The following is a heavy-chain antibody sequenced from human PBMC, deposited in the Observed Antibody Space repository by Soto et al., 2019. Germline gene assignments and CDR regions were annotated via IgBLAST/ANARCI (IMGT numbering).Heavy chain of an antibody. CDR2: IYYRGST. CDR1: GASINSGDYY. V-gene: IGHV4-30-4*01. D-gene: IGHD3-10*01. J-gene: IGHJ4*02. CDR3: ARENGSGSYLPDY. Sequence: QVQLQESGPGLVKPSQTLSLTCTVSGASINSGDYYWSWIRQPPGKGLEWIGYIYYRGSTYYNPALKSRITISIDTSRNQFSLQLSSVTAADTAVYYCARENGSGSYLPDYWGQGTLVTVSS.